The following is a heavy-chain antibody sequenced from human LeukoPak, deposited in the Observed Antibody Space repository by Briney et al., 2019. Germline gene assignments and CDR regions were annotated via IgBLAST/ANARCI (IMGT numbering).Heavy chain of an antibody. CDR2: VSYTGDT. D-gene: IGHD5-18*01. Sequence: SGTLSLTCTVSGDSIISNTFSWGWIRQPPGKGLEWIGNVSYTGDTYYNPSLKSRVTMSADTSKNQFSLKVNSVPAADTALYFCVRVDGSGYSPYWGQGTLVTVSS. CDR1: GDSIISNTFS. V-gene: IGHV4-39*01. CDR3: VRVDGSGYSPY. J-gene: IGHJ4*02.